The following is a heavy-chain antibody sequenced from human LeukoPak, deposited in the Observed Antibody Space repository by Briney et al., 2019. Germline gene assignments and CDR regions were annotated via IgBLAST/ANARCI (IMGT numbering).Heavy chain of an antibody. J-gene: IGHJ4*02. D-gene: IGHD2-15*01. CDR1: GFTFSIYG. CDR3: AKDGPFCSGDSCHPDN. CDR2: ISNDGRNQ. V-gene: IGHV3-30*18. Sequence: PGGSLRLSCAVYGFTFSIYGMHWVRQAPGKGLEWVAFISNDGRNQFYADSVRGRFTISRDNSKNMLYLQVNSLRTEDTAVYYCAKDGPFCSGDSCHPDNWGQGSLVTVSS.